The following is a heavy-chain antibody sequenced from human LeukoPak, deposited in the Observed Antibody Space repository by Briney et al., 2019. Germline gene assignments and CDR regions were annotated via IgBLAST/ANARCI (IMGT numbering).Heavy chain of an antibody. V-gene: IGHV3-23*01. Sequence: PGGSLRLSCAAPGFTFSSYGMTWVRQAPGKGLEWVSVISGAGRSTYYADSVKGRFPISRDNSKNTLYLQMNSLRADDTAVYYCAKRSGGPSPFDYWGQGALVTVSS. CDR2: ISGAGRST. CDR1: GFTFSSYG. J-gene: IGHJ4*02. CDR3: AKRSGGPSPFDY. D-gene: IGHD3-3*01.